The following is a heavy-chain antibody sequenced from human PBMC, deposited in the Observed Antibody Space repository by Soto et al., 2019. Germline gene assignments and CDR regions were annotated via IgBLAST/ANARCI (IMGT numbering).Heavy chain of an antibody. J-gene: IGHJ4*02. V-gene: IGHV3-23*01. Sequence: GGSLRLSCAASGFTFSTYAMTWVRQAPGKGLEWVSAISASGGSTYYADSVKGRFTISRDNSKNTLYLQMNSLRAEDTAVYYCARNKNTMIGLVQIGYGYYFDYWGQGTLVTGSS. CDR1: GFTFSTYA. D-gene: IGHD3-22*01. CDR2: ISASGGST. CDR3: ARNKNTMIGLVQIGYGYYFDY.